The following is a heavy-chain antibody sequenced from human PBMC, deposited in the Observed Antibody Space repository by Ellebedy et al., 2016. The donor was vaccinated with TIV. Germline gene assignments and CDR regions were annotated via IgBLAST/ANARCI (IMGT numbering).Heavy chain of an antibody. J-gene: IGHJ5*02. V-gene: IGHV4-4*07. D-gene: IGHD2/OR15-2a*01. CDR3: ARGPIVQTGNWFDP. CDR2: VYTSGRT. Sequence: PSETLSLTCTVSGGSIGHYYWSWIRQTAEKGLEWIGRVYTSGRTIYNPSLESRVTMSLDTSKNQFSLRRTSVTAADTAVYYCARGPIVQTGNWFDPWGQGALVTVSS. CDR1: GGSIGHYY.